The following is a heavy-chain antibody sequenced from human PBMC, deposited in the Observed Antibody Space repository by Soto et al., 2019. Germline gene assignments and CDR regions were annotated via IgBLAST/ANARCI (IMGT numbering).Heavy chain of an antibody. CDR3: ARVRIPLIAVAGTGLGY. J-gene: IGHJ4*02. V-gene: IGHV1-8*01. Sequence: ASVKVSCKASGYTFTSYDINWVRQATGQGLEWMGWMNPNSGNTGYAQKFQGRVTMTRNTSISTAYMELSSLRSEDTAVYYCARVRIPLIAVAGTGLGYWGQGTLVTVSS. D-gene: IGHD6-19*01. CDR1: GYTFTSYD. CDR2: MNPNSGNT.